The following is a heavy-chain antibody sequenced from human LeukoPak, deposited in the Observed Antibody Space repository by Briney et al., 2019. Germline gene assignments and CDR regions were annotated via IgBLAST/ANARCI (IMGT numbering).Heavy chain of an antibody. CDR1: GGSFSGYY. D-gene: IGHD5-12*01. Sequence: PSETLSLTCAVYGGSFSGYYWSWIRQPPGKGLEWIGEINHSGSTNYNPSLKSRVTISVDTSKNQFSLKLSSVTAADTAVYYCARGFGYSGYDSDYWGQGTLVNVSS. CDR2: INHSGST. V-gene: IGHV4-34*01. J-gene: IGHJ4*02. CDR3: ARGFGYSGYDSDY.